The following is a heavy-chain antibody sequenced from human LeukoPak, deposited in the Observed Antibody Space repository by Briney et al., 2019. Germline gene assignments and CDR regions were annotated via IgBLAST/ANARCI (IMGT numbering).Heavy chain of an antibody. V-gene: IGHV1-69*13. CDR1: GGTFSSYV. D-gene: IGHD3-22*01. CDR3: ARAAEVHYYDSSGYLLNFDY. J-gene: IGHJ4*02. CDR2: IIPIFGTA. Sequence: SVKVSCKASGGTFSSYVISWVRQAPGQGLEWMGGIIPIFGTANYAQKFQGRVTITADESTSTAYMELSSLRSEDTAVYYCARAAEVHYYDSSGYLLNFDYWGQGTLVTVSS.